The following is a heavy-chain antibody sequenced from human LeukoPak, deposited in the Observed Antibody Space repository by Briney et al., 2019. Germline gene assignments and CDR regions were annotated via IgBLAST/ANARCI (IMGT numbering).Heavy chain of an antibody. CDR2: INSDGSST. CDR1: GFTFSSYW. J-gene: IGHJ4*02. D-gene: IGHD3-9*01. CDR3: ARGAKDYDILTGYLTLYL. V-gene: IGHV3-74*01. Sequence: GGSLRLSCAASGFTFSSYWMHWVRQAPGKGLVWVSRINSDGSSTSYADSVKGRFTISRDNAKNTLYLQMNSLRAEDTAVYYCARGAKDYDILTGYLTLYLWGQGTLVTVSS.